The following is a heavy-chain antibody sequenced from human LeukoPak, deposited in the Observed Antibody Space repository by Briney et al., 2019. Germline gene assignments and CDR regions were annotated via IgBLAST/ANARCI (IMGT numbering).Heavy chain of an antibody. J-gene: IGHJ4*02. D-gene: IGHD5-24*01. CDR1: GFTFSSYS. CDR2: ISSSSSYI. CDR3: ARDRLWSRRDGYNRGFDY. Sequence: GGSQRLSCAASGFTFSSYSMNWVRQAPGKGLEWVSSISSSSSYIYYADSVKGRFTISRDNAKNSLYLQMNSLRAEDTAVYYCARDRLWSRRDGYNRGFDYWGQGTLVTVSS. V-gene: IGHV3-21*01.